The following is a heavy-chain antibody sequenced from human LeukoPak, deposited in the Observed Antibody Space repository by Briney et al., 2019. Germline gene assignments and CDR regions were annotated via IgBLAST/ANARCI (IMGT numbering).Heavy chain of an antibody. CDR3: ARATRHSGSVPSSFDY. CDR2: IYYSGST. V-gene: IGHV4-59*01. Sequence: PSETLSLTCTVSGGSISSYYWSWIRQPPGKGLEWIGYIYYSGSTNYNPSLKSRVTISVDTSKNQFSLKLSSVTAADTAVYYCARATRHSGSVPSSFDYWGQGTLVTVSS. J-gene: IGHJ4*02. CDR1: GGSISSYY. D-gene: IGHD6-6*01.